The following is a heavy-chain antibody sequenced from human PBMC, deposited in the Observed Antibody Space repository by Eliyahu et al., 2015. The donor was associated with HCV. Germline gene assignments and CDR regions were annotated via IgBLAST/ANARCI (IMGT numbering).Heavy chain of an antibody. CDR1: GYPFTTDG. D-gene: IGHD6-13*01. CDR3: ARDPDNSSAFXP. CDR2: IHPENDRR. J-gene: IGHJ5*02. Sequence: QVQLVQSGPEVKKPGASVKVSXKTAGYPFTTDGISWVRQAPGQGLEWVGWIHPENDRRKYAEKFQGRVTMTTDTSTSTVYMELRSLRSDDTAVYYCARDPDNSSAFXPWGRGTLVTVSS. V-gene: IGHV1-18*04.